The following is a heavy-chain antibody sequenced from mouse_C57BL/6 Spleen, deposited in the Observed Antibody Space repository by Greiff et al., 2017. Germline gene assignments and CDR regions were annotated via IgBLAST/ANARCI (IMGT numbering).Heavy chain of an antibody. CDR1: GFTFSDYY. V-gene: IGHV5-12*01. Sequence: EVQLVESGGGLVQPGGSLKLSCAASGFTFSDYYMYWVRQTPEKRLEWVAYISNGGGSTYYPDTVKGRFTISRDNAKNTLYLQMSRLKSEDTAMYYCARQGYYSNYLDYWGQGTSVTVSS. D-gene: IGHD2-5*01. CDR2: ISNGGGST. J-gene: IGHJ4*01. CDR3: ARQGYYSNYLDY.